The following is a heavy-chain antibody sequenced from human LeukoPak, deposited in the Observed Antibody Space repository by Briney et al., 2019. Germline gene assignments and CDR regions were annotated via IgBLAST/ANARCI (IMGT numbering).Heavy chain of an antibody. J-gene: IGHJ6*02. CDR1: GFTFSSYW. V-gene: IGHV3-74*01. Sequence: GGSLRLSCAASGFTFSSYWMHWVRQAPGKGLVWVSRINSDGSSTSYADSVKGRFTISRDNAKNTLYLQMNSLRAEDTAVYYCARIAVAGHYYYYGMDVWGQGTTVTVSS. CDR2: INSDGSST. D-gene: IGHD6-19*01. CDR3: ARIAVAGHYYYYGMDV.